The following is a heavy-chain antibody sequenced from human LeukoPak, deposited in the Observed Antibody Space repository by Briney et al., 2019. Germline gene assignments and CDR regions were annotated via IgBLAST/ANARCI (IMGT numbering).Heavy chain of an antibody. J-gene: IGHJ4*02. V-gene: IGHV4-38-2*02. Sequence: SETLSLTCTVSGYSISSGYYWGWIRQPPGKGLEWIGEINHSGSTNYNPSLKSRVTISVDTSKNQFSLKLSSVTAADTAVYYCARAPRQWGQGTLVTVSS. CDR2: INHSGST. CDR1: GYSISSGYY. CDR3: ARAPRQ.